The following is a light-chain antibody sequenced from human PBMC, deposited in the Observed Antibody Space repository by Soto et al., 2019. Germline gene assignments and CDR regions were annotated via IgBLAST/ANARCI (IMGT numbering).Light chain of an antibody. CDR2: GAS. Sequence: EIEMTQSPATLSVSPGERATLSCRASQSVSNNLAWYQQKPGQPPRLLIQGASIRATGIPGRFSGSGSGTEFTLTISSLQPDDFATYYCQHYNSYSEAFGQGTKVDIK. J-gene: IGKJ1*01. CDR1: QSVSNN. CDR3: QHYNSYSEA. V-gene: IGKV3-15*01.